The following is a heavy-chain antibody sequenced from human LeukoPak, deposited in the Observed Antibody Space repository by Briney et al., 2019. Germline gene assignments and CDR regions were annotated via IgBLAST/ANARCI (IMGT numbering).Heavy chain of an antibody. CDR1: GGSISSYY. V-gene: IGHV4-4*07. J-gene: IGHJ6*03. Sequence: PSETLSLTCTVSGGSISSYYWSWSRQPAGKGLEWIGRIYTSGSTNYNPSLKSRVTMSVDTSKNQFSLKLSSVTAADTAMYYCARSGEWLSRYYMDVWGKGTTVTVSS. CDR2: IYTSGST. CDR3: ARSGEWLSRYYMDV. D-gene: IGHD3-3*01.